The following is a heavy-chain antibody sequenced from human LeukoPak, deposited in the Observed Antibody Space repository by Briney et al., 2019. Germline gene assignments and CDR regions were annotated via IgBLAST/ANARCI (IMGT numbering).Heavy chain of an antibody. CDR1: GGSISTSSFY. D-gene: IGHD1-26*01. V-gene: IGHV4-39*01. J-gene: IGHJ3*02. Sequence: PSETLSLTCTVSGGSISTSSFYWGWIRQPPGKGLEWIGSIYYTGSIYYNPSLKSRVTISVDTSKNQFSLKLSSLTAADTAVYYCARPAYRGSYYDAFDIWGQGTMVTVSA. CDR2: IYYTGSI. CDR3: ARPAYRGSYYDAFDI.